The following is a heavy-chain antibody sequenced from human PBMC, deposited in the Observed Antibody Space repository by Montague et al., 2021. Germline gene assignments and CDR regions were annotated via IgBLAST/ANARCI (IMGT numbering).Heavy chain of an antibody. CDR3: VVTPSLLYHGIDF. J-gene: IGHJ4*03. CDR2: IYYSGRA. V-gene: IGHV4-39*01. D-gene: IGHD4-23*01. Sequence: SETLSLTCTVSGGSISSSSYYWGWIRQPPGKGLEWIGSIYYSGRAYYNPSLKSRLTISVDTSKNQFSLKLSSVTAADTAVYYGVVTPSLLYHGIDFWGQGTLVTVSS. CDR1: GGSISSSSYY.